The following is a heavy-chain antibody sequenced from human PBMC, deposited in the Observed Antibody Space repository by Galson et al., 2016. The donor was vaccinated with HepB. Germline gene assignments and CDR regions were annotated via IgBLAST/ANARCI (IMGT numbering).Heavy chain of an antibody. J-gene: IGHJ3*01. CDR1: GFSFSSFP. V-gene: IGHV3-48*02. Sequence: SLRLSCAASGFSFSSFPMNWVRQAPGKGLEWVAHISTGGSTIYYADSVKGRFTISRDNAKDSLYLQMNSLRDEDTAVYYCATLTLIPPVWGQGTMVTVSS. CDR3: ATLTLIPPV. CDR2: ISTGGSTI. D-gene: IGHD3-16*01.